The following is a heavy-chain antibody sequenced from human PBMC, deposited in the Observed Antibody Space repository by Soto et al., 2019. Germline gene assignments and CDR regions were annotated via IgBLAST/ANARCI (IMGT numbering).Heavy chain of an antibody. CDR2: IYPGDSDT. CDR3: ARSKDYTSTFVFDY. CDR1: GYTFTDYW. J-gene: IGHJ4*02. D-gene: IGHD4-4*01. V-gene: IGHV5-51*01. Sequence: GESLKISCKGSGYTFTDYWIGWVRQLPGKGLEWMGIIYPGDSDTRYSPSFQGHVTITVDKYTSTAYLQWNTLKASDTAMYYCARSKDYTSTFVFDYWGLRNLVPVSS.